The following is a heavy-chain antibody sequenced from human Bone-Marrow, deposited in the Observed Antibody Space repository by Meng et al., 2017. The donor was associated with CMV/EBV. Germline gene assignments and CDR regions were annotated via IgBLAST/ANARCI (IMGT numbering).Heavy chain of an antibody. CDR1: GFTFTSND. Sequence: GESLKISCAASGFTFTSNDMYWVRQAPGKGLEWVSAIGAAGDTYYSGSVKGRFTISRENAKNSLYLQMNSLRAGDTAVYYCAKGDYYYGMDVWGQGTTVTASS. J-gene: IGHJ6*02. V-gene: IGHV3-13*01. CDR3: AKGDYYYGMDV. CDR2: IGAAGDT. D-gene: IGHD3-16*01.